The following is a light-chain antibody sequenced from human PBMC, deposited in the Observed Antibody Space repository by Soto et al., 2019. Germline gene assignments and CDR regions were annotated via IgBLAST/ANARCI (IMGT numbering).Light chain of an antibody. CDR2: DVT. CDR1: SSDVGGYDY. CDR3: ISYASINTYV. Sequence: QSALTQPASVSGSPGQSITISCTGTSSDVGGYDYVSWYQQHPGKAPKLMIYDVTSRPSGVSKRCSGTKSGNTASLTISGLHAEDEADYYCISYASINTYVFGTGTQLTVL. V-gene: IGLV2-14*01. J-gene: IGLJ1*01.